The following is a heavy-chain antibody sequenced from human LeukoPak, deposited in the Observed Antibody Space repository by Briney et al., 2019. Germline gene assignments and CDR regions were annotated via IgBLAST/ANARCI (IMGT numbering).Heavy chain of an antibody. CDR2: TYYRSKWYN. V-gene: IGHV6-1*01. CDR3: ARDNSVEDTAWWFDP. Sequence: SQTLSLTCAISGDSVSSKITAWNWIRQSPSRGLEWLGRTYYRSKWYNDDALSVRSRISINADTSKNQVSLQLNSVTPEDTAVYYCARDNSVEDTAWWFDPWGQGTLVTVSS. J-gene: IGHJ5*02. D-gene: IGHD4-23*01. CDR1: GDSVSSKITA.